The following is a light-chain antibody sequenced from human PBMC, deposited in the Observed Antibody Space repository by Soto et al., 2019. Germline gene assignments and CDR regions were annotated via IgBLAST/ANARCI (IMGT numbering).Light chain of an antibody. CDR2: GAS. V-gene: IGKV3-15*01. Sequence: EIVMTQSPATLSVSPGERATLSCRASQSANSDLAWYQQKPGQPPRLLIYGASTRATGIPARFSGSGSGTDFTLNITSLQSHDFAVYYCQQYNNWPITFGQGTRLDFK. J-gene: IGKJ5*01. CDR3: QQYNNWPIT. CDR1: QSANSD.